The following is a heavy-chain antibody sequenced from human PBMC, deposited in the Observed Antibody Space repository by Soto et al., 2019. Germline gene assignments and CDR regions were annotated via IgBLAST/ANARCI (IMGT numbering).Heavy chain of an antibody. V-gene: IGHV4-39*01. CDR2: IYYSGST. D-gene: IGHD3-3*01. J-gene: IGHJ4*02. Sequence: SETLSLTCTVSGGSISSSSYYWGWIRQPPGKGLEWIGSIYYSGSTYYNPSLKSRVTISVDTSKNQFSLKLSSVTAEDTAMYYCAKVKFGSGFWGLDYWGQGTLVTVSS. CDR3: AKVKFGSGFWGLDY. CDR1: GGSISSSSYY.